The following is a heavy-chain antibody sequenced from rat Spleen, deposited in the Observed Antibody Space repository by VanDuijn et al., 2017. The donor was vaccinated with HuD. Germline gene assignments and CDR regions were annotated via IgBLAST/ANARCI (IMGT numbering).Heavy chain of an antibody. CDR1: GFTFSDYY. J-gene: IGHJ2*01. CDR2: ISYEGSTT. D-gene: IGHD1-5*01. Sequence: EVQLVESGGGLVQPGRSMKLSCAASGFTFSDYYMAWVRQAPKKGLEWVASISYEGSTTHYGDSVKGRFTISRDSAESTLYLQMDSLRSEDTATYYCARRGYRYNYFDYWGQGVMVTVSS. V-gene: IGHV5-22*01. CDR3: ARRGYRYNYFDY.